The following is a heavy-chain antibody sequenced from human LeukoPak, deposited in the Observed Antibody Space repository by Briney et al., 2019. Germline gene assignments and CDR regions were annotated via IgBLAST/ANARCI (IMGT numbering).Heavy chain of an antibody. CDR3: ARDLTDIVVVVAATGPGGFDP. CDR2: ISSSSSYI. J-gene: IGHJ5*02. Sequence: GGSLRLSCAASGFTFSSYSMNWVRQAPGKGLEWVSSISSSSSYIYYADSVKGRFTISRDNAKNSLYLQTNSLRAEDTAVYYCARDLTDIVVVVAATGPGGFDPWGQGTLVTVSS. CDR1: GFTFSSYS. V-gene: IGHV3-21*01. D-gene: IGHD2-15*01.